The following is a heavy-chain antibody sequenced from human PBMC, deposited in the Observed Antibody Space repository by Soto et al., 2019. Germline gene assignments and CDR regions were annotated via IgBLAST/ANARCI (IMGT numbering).Heavy chain of an antibody. CDR1: GSPFTNYA. V-gene: IGHV1-3*01. CDR3: SRGLVVPAAMLGYFDY. CDR2: INAGNGNT. Sequence: ASVRVSCKDSGSPFTNYAMHCVRQAPGQRLEWMGWINAGNGNTKYSQQFQGRVTITRDTSASTAYMELSSLRSEDTAVYYFSRGLVVPAAMLGYFDYWGQGTLVTVSS. D-gene: IGHD2-2*01. J-gene: IGHJ4*02.